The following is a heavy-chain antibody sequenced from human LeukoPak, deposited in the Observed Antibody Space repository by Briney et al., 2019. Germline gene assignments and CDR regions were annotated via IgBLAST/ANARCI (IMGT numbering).Heavy chain of an antibody. CDR2: ISGSGGST. V-gene: IGHV3-23*01. J-gene: IGHJ4*02. CDR1: GFTFSSYA. Sequence: GGSLRLSCAASGFTFSSYAMSWVRQAPGKGLEWVSAISGSGGSTYYADSVKGRFTISRDNARNTVYLQMNSLRVEDTAVYYCVRDFRSADYWGQGTLVTVSS. CDR3: VRDFRSADY.